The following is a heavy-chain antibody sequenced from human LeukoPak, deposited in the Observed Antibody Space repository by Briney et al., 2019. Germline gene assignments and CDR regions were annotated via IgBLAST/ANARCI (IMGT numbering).Heavy chain of an antibody. J-gene: IGHJ4*02. CDR2: IYYSGST. Sequence: PSETLSLTCTVSGGSISSSSYYWGWIRQPPGKGLEWIGSIYYSGSTYYNPSLKSRVTISVDTSKNQFSLKLSSVTAADTAVYYCARDSGNLIIAARHFDYWGQETLVTVSS. CDR1: GGSISSSSYY. CDR3: ARDSGNLIIAARHFDY. V-gene: IGHV4-39*07. D-gene: IGHD6-6*01.